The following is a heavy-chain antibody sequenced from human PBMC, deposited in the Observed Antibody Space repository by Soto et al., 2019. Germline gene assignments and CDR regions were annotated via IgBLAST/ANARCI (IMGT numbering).Heavy chain of an antibody. V-gene: IGHV4-59*08. D-gene: IGHD5-12*01. CDR1: GGTIGNYD. CDR3: ARRTYSGSSYYFDY. CDR2: IYHSGST. Sequence: SETLLVTWSVAGGTIGNYDLSWIRKPPGKGLEWIGYIYHSGSTNYNPSLKSRVTISVDASKNQFSLRLSSVTAADTAVYYCARRTYSGSSYYFDYWGQGTQVTVSS. J-gene: IGHJ4*02.